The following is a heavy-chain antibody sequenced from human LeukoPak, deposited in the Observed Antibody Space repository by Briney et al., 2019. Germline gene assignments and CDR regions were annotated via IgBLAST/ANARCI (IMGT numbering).Heavy chain of an antibody. D-gene: IGHD2-15*01. CDR1: GYSFTSYW. J-gene: IGHJ4*02. V-gene: IGHV5-10-1*01. Sequence: GESLKISCKGSGYSFTSYWISWVRQMPGKGLEWMGRIDPSDSYTEYSPSFQGHVTISADKSISTAYLQWSSLKASDTAMYYCARTDCSGGNCYLLPYWGQGTLVTVSS. CDR3: ARTDCSGGNCYLLPY. CDR2: IDPSDSYT.